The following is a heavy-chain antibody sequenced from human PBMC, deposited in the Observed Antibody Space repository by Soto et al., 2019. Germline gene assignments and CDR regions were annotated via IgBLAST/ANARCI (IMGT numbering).Heavy chain of an antibody. CDR3: AKDMVAVAGAMDV. V-gene: IGHV3-30*18. J-gene: IGHJ6*02. CDR2: ISYDGSNK. Sequence: QVQLVESGGGVVQPGRSLRLSCAASGFTFSSYGMHWVRQAPGKGLEWVAVISYDGSNKYYADSVKGRFTISGDNSKNTLYLQMNSLSAEDTAVYYCAKDMVAVAGAMDVWGQGTTVTVSS. CDR1: GFTFSSYG. D-gene: IGHD6-19*01.